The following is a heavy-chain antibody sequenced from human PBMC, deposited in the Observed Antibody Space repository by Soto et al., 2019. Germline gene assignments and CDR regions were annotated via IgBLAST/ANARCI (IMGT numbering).Heavy chain of an antibody. CDR1: GGTLINVSNRP. CDR2: IVPNVGTV. J-gene: IGHJ4*02. CDR3: ARRETSGFLRSFDN. Sequence: VKVACNASGGTLINVSNRPINCVRQAHGQGLEWMGGIVPNVGTVNYAQKFQGRVTTTADKSKGTTYMELSSLRSEETGLYSCARRETSGFLRSFDNWGQGTLVTVSS. D-gene: IGHD3-3*01. V-gene: IGHV1-69*10.